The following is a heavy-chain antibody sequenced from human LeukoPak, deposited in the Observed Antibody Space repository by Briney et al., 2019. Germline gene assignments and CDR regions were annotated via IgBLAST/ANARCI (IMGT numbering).Heavy chain of an antibody. V-gene: IGHV4-39*01. CDR2: IYYSGST. D-gene: IGHD3-16*01. CDR3: ARPEGGYFDY. J-gene: IGHJ4*02. Sequence: SETLSLTCTVSGGSISSSSYYWGWIRQPPGKGLEWIGSIYYSGSTYYNPSLKSRVTIPVDTSKNQFSLKLSSVTAADTAVYYCARPEGGYFDYWGQGTLVTVSS. CDR1: GGSISSSSYY.